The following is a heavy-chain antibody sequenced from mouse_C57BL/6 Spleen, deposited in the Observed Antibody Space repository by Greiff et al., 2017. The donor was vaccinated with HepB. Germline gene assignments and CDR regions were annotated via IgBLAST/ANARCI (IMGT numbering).Heavy chain of an antibody. CDR1: GYTFTSYW. V-gene: IGHV1-52*01. Sequence: QVQLKQSGAELVRPGSSVKLSCKASGYTFTSYWMHWVKQRPIQGLEWIGNIDPSDSETHYNQKFKDKATLTVDKSSSTAYMQLSSLTSEDAAVYYCARWEVTTVLAGVYYWGQGTTLTVSS. CDR3: ARWEVTTVLAGVYY. CDR2: IDPSDSET. J-gene: IGHJ2*01. D-gene: IGHD1-1*01.